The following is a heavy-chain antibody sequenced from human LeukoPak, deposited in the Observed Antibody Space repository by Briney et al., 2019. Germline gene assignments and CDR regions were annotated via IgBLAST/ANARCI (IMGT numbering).Heavy chain of an antibody. Sequence: PSQTLSLTCTVSGGSISSGGYYWSWIRQPPGKGLEWIGYIYYSGSPNYNPSLKSRVTISVDTSKNQFSLKLSSVTAADTAVYYCARSRPGYNYAFDYWGQGTLVTVSS. CDR3: ARSRPGYNYAFDY. V-gene: IGHV4-61*08. CDR1: GGSISSGGYY. CDR2: IYYSGSP. D-gene: IGHD5-24*01. J-gene: IGHJ4*02.